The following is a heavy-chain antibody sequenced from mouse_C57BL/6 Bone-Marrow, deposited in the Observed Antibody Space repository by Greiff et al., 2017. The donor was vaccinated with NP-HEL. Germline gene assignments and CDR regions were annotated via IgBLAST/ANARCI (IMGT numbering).Heavy chain of an antibody. D-gene: IGHD2-3*01. CDR3: TAYDKVFDY. V-gene: IGHV14-4*01. CDR2: IDPANGDT. Sequence: EVQLQQSGAELVRPGASVKLSCTASGFNIKDDYMHWVKQRPEQGLEWIGWIDPANGDTEYASKFQGKATITADTPSNTAYLQLSSLTSEDTAVYCCTAYDKVFDYWGQGTTLTVSS. J-gene: IGHJ2*01. CDR1: GFNIKDDY.